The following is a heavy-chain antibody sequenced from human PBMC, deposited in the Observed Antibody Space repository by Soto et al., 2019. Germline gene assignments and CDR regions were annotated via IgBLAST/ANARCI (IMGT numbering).Heavy chain of an antibody. D-gene: IGHD5-18*01. J-gene: IGHJ4*02. CDR1: GGSISSGGYY. CDR2: IYYSGST. Sequence: PSETLSLTCTVSGGSISSGGYYWSWIRQHPGKGLEWIGYIYYSGSTYYNPSLKSRVTISVDTSKNQFSLKLSSVTAADTAVYYCASIQLSLLYYFDYWGQGTLVTVSS. V-gene: IGHV4-31*03. CDR3: ASIQLSLLYYFDY.